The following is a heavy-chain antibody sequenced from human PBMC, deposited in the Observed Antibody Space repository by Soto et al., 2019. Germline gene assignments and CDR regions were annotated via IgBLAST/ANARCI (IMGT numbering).Heavy chain of an antibody. J-gene: IGHJ6*02. CDR3: GRHDLSRFYGMDV. V-gene: IGHV4-39*01. D-gene: IGHD2-2*01. CDR1: GHSISSSSYY. CDR2: LHSTGTT. Sequence: QLRLQESGPGLVKPSETLFLTCSVSGHSISSSSYYWGWFRQSPAKGLEWIGSLHSTGTTYYNPSLTSRVTTFVDTSRNQFSLRADSVTSADTAVYYCGRHDLSRFYGMDVWGQGTTVTVSS.